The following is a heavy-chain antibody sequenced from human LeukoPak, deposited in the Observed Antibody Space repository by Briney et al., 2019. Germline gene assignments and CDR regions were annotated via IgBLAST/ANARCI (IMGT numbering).Heavy chain of an antibody. V-gene: IGHV4-59*12. CDR2: IYYSGST. CDR1: GGSISSYY. J-gene: IGHJ4*02. D-gene: IGHD3-22*01. CDR3: ARADVVRRRHSMYYFDY. Sequence: KSSETLSLTCTVSGGSISSYYWSWIRQPPGKGLEWIGYIYYSGSTNYNPSLKSRVTISVDTSKNQFSLKLSSVTAADTAVYYCARADVVRRRHSMYYFDYWGQGTLVTVSS.